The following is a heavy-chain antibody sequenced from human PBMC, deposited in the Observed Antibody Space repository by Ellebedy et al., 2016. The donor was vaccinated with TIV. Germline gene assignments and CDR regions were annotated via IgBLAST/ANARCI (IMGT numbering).Heavy chain of an antibody. V-gene: IGHV4-39*01. CDR3: ARSIADRLSGASN. CDR1: GGSIASSSFY. CDR2: IYYSGNT. J-gene: IGHJ4*02. D-gene: IGHD6-6*01. Sequence: MPSETLSLTCTVSGGSIASSSFYWGWIRQPPGKGLEWIGSIYYSGNTYYNPSLKSRVTLSVDTSKNQFSLKVSSMTAADTAMYFCARSIADRLSGASNWGQGALVTVSS.